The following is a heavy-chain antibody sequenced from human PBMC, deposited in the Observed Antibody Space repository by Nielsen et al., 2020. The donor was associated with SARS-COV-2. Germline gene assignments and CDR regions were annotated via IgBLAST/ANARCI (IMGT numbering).Heavy chain of an antibody. V-gene: IGHV3-48*02. D-gene: IGHD1-26*01. Sequence: GGSLRLSCAASGFTFSTYNMNWVRQAPGKGLEWVSYISGSGSTIYYADSVKGRFTISRDNAKKSLYLQMNSLRDEDTAVYYCARDGSESSYYFDAWGQGTLVTVSS. J-gene: IGHJ4*02. CDR2: ISGSGSTI. CDR1: GFTFSTYN. CDR3: ARDGSESSYYFDA.